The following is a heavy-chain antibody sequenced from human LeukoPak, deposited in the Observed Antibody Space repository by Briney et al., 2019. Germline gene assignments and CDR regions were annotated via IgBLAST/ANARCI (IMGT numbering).Heavy chain of an antibody. J-gene: IGHJ4*02. D-gene: IGHD3-22*01. CDR2: ISSSSSYI. Sequence: GGSLRLSCAASGFTFSNYAMSWVRQAPGKGLEWVSSISSSSSYIYYADSVKGRFTISRDNAKNSLYLQMNSLRAEDTAVYYCARVSYDSGVDYWGQGTLVTVSS. CDR3: ARVSYDSGVDY. V-gene: IGHV3-21*01. CDR1: GFTFSNYA.